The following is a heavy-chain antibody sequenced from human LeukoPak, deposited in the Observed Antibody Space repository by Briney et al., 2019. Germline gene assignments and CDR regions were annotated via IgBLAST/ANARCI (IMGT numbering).Heavy chain of an antibody. Sequence: PGGSLRLSCAASGFTFSSYDMNWVRQAPGKGLEWVSSISSSSNYIHSADSVKGRFTISRDNAKNSLYLQMNSLRAEDTAVYFCARGTLGAWGWWGQGTLVTVSS. CDR1: GFTFSSYD. D-gene: IGHD6-19*01. CDR3: ARGTLGAWGW. V-gene: IGHV3-21*01. J-gene: IGHJ4*02. CDR2: ISSSSNYI.